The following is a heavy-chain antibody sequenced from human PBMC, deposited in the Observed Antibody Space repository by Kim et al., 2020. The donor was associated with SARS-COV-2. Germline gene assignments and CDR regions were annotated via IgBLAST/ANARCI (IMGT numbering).Heavy chain of an antibody. V-gene: IGHV1-2*06. J-gene: IGHJ3*02. CDR2: IHAKSGIT. CDR3: AKDCGLGGARDI. Sequence: ASVKVSCKASGYTFTDYYIQWVRQAPGQGLEWMGRIHAKSGITNYVEKFQARVTMTRDTSISTAYMELSSLRSDDTAMYYCAKDCGLGGARDIWGQGTMVPLS. CDR1: GYTFTDYY. D-gene: IGHD1-26*01.